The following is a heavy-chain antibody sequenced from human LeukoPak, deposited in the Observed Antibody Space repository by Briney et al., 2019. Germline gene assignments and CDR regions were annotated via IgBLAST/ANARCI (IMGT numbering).Heavy chain of an antibody. CDR2: ISRSGSTI. Sequence: PGGSLRLSCAASGFTFSSYWMSWVRQAPGKGLEWVSYISRSGSTIYYADSVKGRFTISRDNAKNSLYLQMNSLRAEDTAVYYCAREPVVTGNFDYWGQGTLVTVSS. V-gene: IGHV3-48*03. CDR3: AREPVVTGNFDY. CDR1: GFTFSSYW. D-gene: IGHD4-23*01. J-gene: IGHJ4*02.